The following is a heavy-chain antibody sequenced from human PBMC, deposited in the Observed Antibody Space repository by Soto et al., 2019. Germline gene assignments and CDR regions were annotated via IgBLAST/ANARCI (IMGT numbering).Heavy chain of an antibody. CDR3: ANLGGVYCTSTDCPDY. Sequence: QVQLVESGGGVVQPGRSLRLSCAASGFTFSSYGMHWVRQAPGKGLEWVAVISYDDRNKYYADAVKGRFTSSRDNYKNTLYLQMNSLRAEDTAVYYCANLGGVYCTSTDCPDYWGQGTLVTVSS. V-gene: IGHV3-30*18. CDR1: GFTFSSYG. J-gene: IGHJ4*02. D-gene: IGHD2-2*01. CDR2: ISYDDRNK.